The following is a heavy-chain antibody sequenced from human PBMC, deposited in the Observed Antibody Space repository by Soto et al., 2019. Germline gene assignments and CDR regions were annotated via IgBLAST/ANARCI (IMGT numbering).Heavy chain of an antibody. Sequence: QVQLVESGGGVVQPGRSLRLSCAASGFTFSSYAMHWVRQAPGKGLEWVAVISYDGSNKYYADSVKGRFTISRDNSKNTLYLQMNSLRAEDTAVYYCARENSGSYLNYYYGMDVWGQGTTVTVSS. CDR1: GFTFSSYA. V-gene: IGHV3-30-3*01. J-gene: IGHJ6*02. D-gene: IGHD1-26*01. CDR3: ARENSGSYLNYYYGMDV. CDR2: ISYDGSNK.